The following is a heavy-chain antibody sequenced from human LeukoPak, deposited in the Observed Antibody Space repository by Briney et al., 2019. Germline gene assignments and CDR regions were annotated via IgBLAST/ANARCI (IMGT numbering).Heavy chain of an antibody. CDR1: GHTFTSYY. D-gene: IGHD3-10*01. J-gene: IGHJ5*02. V-gene: IGHV1-46*01. CDR2: INPSGGST. CDR3: ARVYGSGTPGSDDNWFDP. Sequence: ASVKVSCKASGHTFTSYYMHWVRQAPGQGLEWMGIINPSGGSTSYAQKFQGRVTMTRDTSTSTVYMELSSLRSEDTAVYYCARVYGSGTPGSDDNWFDPWGQGTLVTVSS.